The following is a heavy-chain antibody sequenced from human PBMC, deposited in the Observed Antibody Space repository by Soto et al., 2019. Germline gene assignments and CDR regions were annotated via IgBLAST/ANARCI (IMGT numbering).Heavy chain of an antibody. D-gene: IGHD6-19*01. Sequence: QVQLVQSGAEEKKPGASVKVSCKASGYTFTGYAMHWVRQAPGQRLEWMGWINAGNGNTKYSQKFQGRVTITRDTSASTAYMELSSLRSEDTAVYYCAGAVAVPADFDYWGQGNLGTVSS. V-gene: IGHV1-3*05. CDR1: GYTFTGYA. J-gene: IGHJ4*02. CDR2: INAGNGNT. CDR3: AGAVAVPADFDY.